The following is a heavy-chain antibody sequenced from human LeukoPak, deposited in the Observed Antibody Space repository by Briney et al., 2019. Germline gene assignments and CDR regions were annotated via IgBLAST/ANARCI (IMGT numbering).Heavy chain of an antibody. CDR2: MSEGIT. CDR1: AGSFMGLY. D-gene: IGHD5-12*01. CDR3: ARRQYSLTWDKIDS. V-gene: IGHV4-34*01. Sequence: PLETLSLTCNVSAGSFMGLYWSWFRQPPGKGLEWIGEMSEGITNYHPSLQGRVTISIDSSKKQFSLQLASVTGADTAVYYCARRQYSLTWDKIDSWGQGTLVTVSS. J-gene: IGHJ4*02.